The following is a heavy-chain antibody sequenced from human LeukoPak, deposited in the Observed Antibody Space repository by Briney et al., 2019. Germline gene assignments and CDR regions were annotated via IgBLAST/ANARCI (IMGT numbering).Heavy chain of an antibody. Sequence: GGSLRLSCAASGFTFSNYAMSWVRQAPGKGLEWVPAITGGGSGIYYADSMKSRFTISRDNSKNTLYLQINSLRAEDTAVYYCAKWGDYDVLTGYYVSDYWGQGTLVTVSS. CDR2: ITGGGSGI. CDR1: GFTFSNYA. J-gene: IGHJ4*02. CDR3: AKWGDYDVLTGYYVSDY. V-gene: IGHV3-23*01. D-gene: IGHD3-9*01.